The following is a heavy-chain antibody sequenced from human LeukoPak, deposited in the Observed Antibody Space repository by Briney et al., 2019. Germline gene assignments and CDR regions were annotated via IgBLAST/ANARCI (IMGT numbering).Heavy chain of an antibody. CDR2: ISSSSSYI. CDR1: GFTFSSYS. V-gene: IGHV3-21*01. Sequence: PGGSLRLSCAASGFTFSSYSMNWVRQAPGKGLEWVSSISSSSSYIYYADSVKGRFTISRDNAKNSLYLQMNSLRAEDTAVYYCARVKSITIFGVVKDAFDIWGQGTMVTVSS. D-gene: IGHD3-3*01. CDR3: ARVKSITIFGVVKDAFDI. J-gene: IGHJ3*02.